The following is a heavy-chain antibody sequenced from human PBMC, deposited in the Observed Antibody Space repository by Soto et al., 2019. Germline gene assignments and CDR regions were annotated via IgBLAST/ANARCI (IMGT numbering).Heavy chain of an antibody. D-gene: IGHD3-9*01. CDR2: ISAYNGNT. Sequence: GASVKVSCKASGYTFTSYHITWVRQAPGQGLEWMGWISAYNGNTNYAQNFQGRVSMTTDSSTTTAYMELRNLRSDDTAVYYCARARNFLTGYYKGGFYYFDYWGQGTPVTVSS. CDR3: ARARNFLTGYYKGGFYYFDY. V-gene: IGHV1-18*01. CDR1: GYTFTSYH. J-gene: IGHJ4*02.